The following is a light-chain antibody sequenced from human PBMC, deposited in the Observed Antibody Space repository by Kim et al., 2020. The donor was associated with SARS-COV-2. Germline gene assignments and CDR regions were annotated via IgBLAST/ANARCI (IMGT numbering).Light chain of an antibody. V-gene: IGKV4-1*01. CDR2: WAS. J-gene: IGKJ1*01. Sequence: DIVMTQSPDSLAVSLGERATINCKSSQTILYSSDNENYLAWYQQKPGQPPKLLIYWASSRESGVPDRFSGSGSGTDFTLTINNLQAEDVAVYYCQQYYSIPWTFGQGTKVDSK. CDR1: QTILYSSDNENY. CDR3: QQYYSIPWT.